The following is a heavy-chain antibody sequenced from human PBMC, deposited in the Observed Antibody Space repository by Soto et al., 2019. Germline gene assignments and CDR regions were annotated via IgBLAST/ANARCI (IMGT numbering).Heavy chain of an antibody. Sequence: PSETLSLTCTVSGGSISSYYWSWIRQPPGKGLEWIGYIYYSGSTNYNPSLKSRVTISVDTSKNQFSLKLSSVTAADTAVYYCARGGDIVVVPAAIPWFDPWGQGTLVTVSS. CDR1: GGSISSYY. J-gene: IGHJ5*02. CDR3: ARGGDIVVVPAAIPWFDP. D-gene: IGHD2-2*01. V-gene: IGHV4-59*01. CDR2: IYYSGST.